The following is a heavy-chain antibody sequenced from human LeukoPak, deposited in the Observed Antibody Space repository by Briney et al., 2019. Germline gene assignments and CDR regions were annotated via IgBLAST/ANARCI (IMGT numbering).Heavy chain of an antibody. CDR3: AREERYFDWLPLYGDYYYMDV. Sequence: GGSLRLSCAASGFIFSDYNMHWVRQVPGKGLESVSYISSSGNIIYYADSMQGRFTISRDNAQNSLYLQMNSLRAEDTAVYYCAREERYFDWLPLYGDYYYMDVWGKGTTVTVSS. CDR2: ISSSGNII. D-gene: IGHD3-9*01. CDR1: GFIFSDYN. V-gene: IGHV3-48*01. J-gene: IGHJ6*03.